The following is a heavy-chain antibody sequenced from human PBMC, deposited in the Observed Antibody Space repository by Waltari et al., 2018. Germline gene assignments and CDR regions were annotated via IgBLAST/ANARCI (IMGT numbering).Heavy chain of an antibody. J-gene: IGHJ5*02. D-gene: IGHD3-3*02. Sequence: EVQLLESGGGLVQPGGSLRLSCAASGFTFSNHAMSWVRQAPGKGREWVSVISYDGLTKYSADSVRDRFTISRDNSRNTLYLEMNSLRAEDSAVYFCARDWRRSLEFFDWLLFALDLWGQGTLVAVSS. CDR3: ARDWRRSLEFFDWLLFALDL. V-gene: IGHV3-23*01. CDR2: ISYDGLTK. CDR1: GFTFSNHA.